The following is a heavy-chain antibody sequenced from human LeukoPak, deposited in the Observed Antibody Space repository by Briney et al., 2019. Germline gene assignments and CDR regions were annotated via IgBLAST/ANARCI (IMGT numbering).Heavy chain of an antibody. CDR3: ARAGELRYMDV. V-gene: IGHV3-11*04. D-gene: IGHD3-16*01. Sequence: GGSLRLSCAASDFSVGSNYMSWIRQAPGKGLEWVSTIKGIGPTTYYADSLKGRFTISRDNAKNSLFLQMSSLRADDTAIYYCARAGELRYMDVWGKGTAVTVSS. CDR2: IKGIGPTT. J-gene: IGHJ6*03. CDR1: DFSVGSNY.